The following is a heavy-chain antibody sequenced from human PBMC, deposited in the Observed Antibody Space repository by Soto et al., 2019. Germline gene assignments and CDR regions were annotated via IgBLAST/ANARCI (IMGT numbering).Heavy chain of an antibody. V-gene: IGHV3-30*03. CDR2: VSHDGRNT. CDR3: AGGGRPWRVTSVFNY. D-gene: IGHD6-19*01. J-gene: IGHJ4*02. Sequence: VQLVESGGGVVQPGRSLRLSCAASGFTFSDYAMHWVRQAPGKGLEWVAVVSHDGRNTHYADSVKGRFTISRDRSKNTVSLEITGLRAADTAAYYCAGGGRPWRVTSVFNYWGQGALVTVSS. CDR1: GFTFSDYA.